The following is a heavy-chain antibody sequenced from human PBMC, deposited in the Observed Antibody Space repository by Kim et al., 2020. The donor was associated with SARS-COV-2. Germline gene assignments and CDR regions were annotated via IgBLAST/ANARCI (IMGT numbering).Heavy chain of an antibody. CDR2: IYYSGGT. D-gene: IGHD2-21*01. V-gene: IGHV4-59*13. J-gene: IGHJ4*02. CDR3: ARGRDANSC. Sequence: SETMSLTCTVSGGSISLFYWSWIRQPPGKGLEWIGYIYYSGGTSYNPSLKSRVTISVDTSKNQFSLQLSSVTAADTAVYYCARGRDANSCWGQGTLVTVSS. CDR1: GGSISLFY.